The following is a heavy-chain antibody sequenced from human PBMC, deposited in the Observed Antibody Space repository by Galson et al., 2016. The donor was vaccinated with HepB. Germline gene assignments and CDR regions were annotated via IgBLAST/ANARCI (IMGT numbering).Heavy chain of an antibody. CDR1: GFTVSGNY. J-gene: IGHJ4*02. V-gene: IGHV3-53*01. CDR3: ARARLGQSCSSTSCGTGGLDD. D-gene: IGHD2-2*01. Sequence: SLRLSCAASGFTVSGNYLTWVRQAPGRAPECVSIIYSGGGTYYADSVKGRFPISRDSSKNTMYLQMNSLRVEDTAVFSCARARLGQSCSSTSCGTGGLDDWGPGTLVTVSS. CDR2: IYSGGGT.